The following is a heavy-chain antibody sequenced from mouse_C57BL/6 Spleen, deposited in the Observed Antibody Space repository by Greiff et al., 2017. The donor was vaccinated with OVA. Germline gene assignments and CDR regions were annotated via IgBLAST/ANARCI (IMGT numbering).Heavy chain of an antibody. V-gene: IGHV1-19*01. Sequence: EVQLQQSGPVLVKPGASVKMSCKASGYTFTDYYMNWVKQSHGKSLEWIGVINPYNGGTSYNQKFKGKATLTVDKSSSTAYMELNSLTSEDSAVYYCARAGGSSPWFAYWGQGTLVTVSA. CDR1: GYTFTDYY. J-gene: IGHJ3*01. CDR3: ARAGGSSPWFAY. D-gene: IGHD1-1*01. CDR2: INPYNGGT.